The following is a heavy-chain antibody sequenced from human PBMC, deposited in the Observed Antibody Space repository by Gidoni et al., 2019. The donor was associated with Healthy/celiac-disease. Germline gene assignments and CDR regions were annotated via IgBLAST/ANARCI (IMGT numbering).Heavy chain of an antibody. CDR1: GFTFRSYA. V-gene: IGHV3-30*01. Sequence: QVQLVESGGGVVQPGRSLRLSCAASGFTFRSYAMHWVRQAPGKGLERVAVISYDGSNKYYADSVKGRFTISRDNSKNTLYLQMNSLRAEDTAVYYCARDGGYSNYDWFDPWGQGTLVTVSS. D-gene: IGHD4-4*01. J-gene: IGHJ5*02. CDR2: ISYDGSNK. CDR3: ARDGGYSNYDWFDP.